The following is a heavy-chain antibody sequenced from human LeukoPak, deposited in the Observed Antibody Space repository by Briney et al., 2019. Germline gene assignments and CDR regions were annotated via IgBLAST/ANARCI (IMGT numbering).Heavy chain of an antibody. CDR2: IYYSGST. J-gene: IGHJ4*02. CDR1: GGSISSSSYY. CDR3: ARDPQTRYYDSSGFDY. D-gene: IGHD3-22*01. Sequence: PSETLSLTCTVSGGSISSSSYYWGWLRQPPGKGLEWIGSIYYSGSTYYNPSLKSRVTISVDTSKNQFSLKLSSVTAADTAVYYCARDPQTRYYDSSGFDYWGQGTLVTVSS. V-gene: IGHV4-39*07.